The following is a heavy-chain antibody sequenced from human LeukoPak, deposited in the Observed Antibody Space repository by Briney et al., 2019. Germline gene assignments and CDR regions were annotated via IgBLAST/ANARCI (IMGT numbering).Heavy chain of an antibody. CDR3: AKSRSGSALFDY. J-gene: IGHJ4*02. Sequence: GGSLRLSCAASAFTFSNHAMGWVRQAPGKGLEWVSSISGSGETTYYADSVKGRFTISGDNSKNTLHLQMNSLRGEDTAIYYCAKSRSGSALFDYWGQESLVTVSS. V-gene: IGHV3-23*01. CDR1: AFTFSNHA. D-gene: IGHD5-12*01. CDR2: ISGSGETT.